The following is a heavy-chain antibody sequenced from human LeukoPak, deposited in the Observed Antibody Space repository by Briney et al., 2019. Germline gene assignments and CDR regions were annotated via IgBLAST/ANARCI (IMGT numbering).Heavy chain of an antibody. CDR1: GYTFTGYY. CDR3: ARGATYDILTGYSQAYFDY. D-gene: IGHD3-9*01. Sequence: ASVKVSCKASGYTFTGYYMHWVRQAPGQGLEWMGWINPNSGGTNYAQKFQGRVTMTRDTSISTAYMELSRLRSDDTAVYYCARGATYDILTGYSQAYFDYWGQGTLVTVSS. V-gene: IGHV1-2*02. CDR2: INPNSGGT. J-gene: IGHJ4*02.